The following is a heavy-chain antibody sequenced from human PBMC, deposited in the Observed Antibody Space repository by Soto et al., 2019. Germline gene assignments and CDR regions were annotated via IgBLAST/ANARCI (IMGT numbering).Heavy chain of an antibody. J-gene: IGHJ4*02. CDR2: IWFDGSTT. CDR1: GFTFSNYG. Sequence: QVQLVESGGGVVQPGRSLRLSCAASGFTFSNYGMHWVRQGPGKGLEWVAAIWFDGSTTYYRDSVKSRFTISRDNSKNTLDLQMNSLRVDDTAVYYCAKDVDFSTGDPSRTFDSWGQGTLVTVSS. CDR3: AKDVDFSTGDPSRTFDS. D-gene: IGHD3-3*01. V-gene: IGHV3-33*06.